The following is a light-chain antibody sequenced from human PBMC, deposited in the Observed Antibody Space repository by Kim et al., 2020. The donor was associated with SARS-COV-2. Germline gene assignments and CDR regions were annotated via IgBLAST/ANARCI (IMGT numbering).Light chain of an antibody. V-gene: IGKV3-20*01. CDR1: QSISSSS. Sequence: EIVLTQSPGTLSLSPGERATLSCRASQSISSSSLAWYQQKPGQAPRLLIYGASSRATGIPDRFSGSGSGTDFTLTISRLEPEDFAVYYCHQYGSSPLTFGGGTKVDIK. J-gene: IGKJ4*01. CDR3: HQYGSSPLT. CDR2: GAS.